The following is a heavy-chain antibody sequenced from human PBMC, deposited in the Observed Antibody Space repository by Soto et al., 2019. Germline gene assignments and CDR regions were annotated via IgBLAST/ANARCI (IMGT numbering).Heavy chain of an antibody. Sequence: PGGSLRLSCAASGLTFSSYGIHWVRQAPGKGLEWVAVIWYDGSNKYYADFVKGRFTISRDNSTNTLYLQMNSLRAEDTAVYYCARDGGSSGAMFDPWGQGTLVTVSS. V-gene: IGHV3-33*01. J-gene: IGHJ5*02. CDR3: ARDGGSSGAMFDP. CDR2: IWYDGSNK. CDR1: GLTFSSYG. D-gene: IGHD6-19*01.